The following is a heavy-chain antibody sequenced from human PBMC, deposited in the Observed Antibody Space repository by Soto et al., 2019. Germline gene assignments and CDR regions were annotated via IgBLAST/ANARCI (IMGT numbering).Heavy chain of an antibody. D-gene: IGHD6-19*01. CDR3: ARWLGIAVSGTR. Sequence: SETLSLTCTVSGGSVSSSSYSWGWIRQPPGKGLEWIGSIYNSGSTYYNPSLKSRVTISVDTSKNQFSLKLSSVIAADTAVYYCARWLGIAVSGTRWGQGTLVTVS. CDR2: IYNSGST. V-gene: IGHV4-39*01. J-gene: IGHJ4*02. CDR1: GGSVSSSSYS.